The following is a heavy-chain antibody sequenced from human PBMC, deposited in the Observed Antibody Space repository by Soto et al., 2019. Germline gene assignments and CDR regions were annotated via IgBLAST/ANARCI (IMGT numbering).Heavy chain of an antibody. CDR3: TRDLDYGGNSETFEM. V-gene: IGHV5-51*01. CDR2: ISPSNSGT. Sequence: PGESLNISCKVSGYSFNNYCIAWVRQRPATGLEWMGIISPSNSGTRYSPSFQAQVTISADESISTAYLQWSSLKASDTAMYYCTRDLDYGGNSETFEMWGQGTMVTVAS. CDR1: GYSFNNYC. J-gene: IGHJ3*02. D-gene: IGHD4-17*01.